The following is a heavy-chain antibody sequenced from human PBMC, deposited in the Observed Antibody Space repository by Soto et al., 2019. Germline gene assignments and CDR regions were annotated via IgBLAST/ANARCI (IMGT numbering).Heavy chain of an antibody. D-gene: IGHD2-21*01. J-gene: IGHJ5*01. CDR2: MNPNSGNT. V-gene: IGHV1-8*01. Sequence: QVQLVQSGAEVKTPGASVKVSCKASGYTFATYDINWVRQAPGQGLEWLGWMNPNSGNTGYAQKFQGRVTMTRDTALSVAHMELSSLRKEDTAVYYCARSDGYNFNWLESWGQGTLVTVSA. CDR1: GYTFATYD. CDR3: ARSDGYNFNWLES.